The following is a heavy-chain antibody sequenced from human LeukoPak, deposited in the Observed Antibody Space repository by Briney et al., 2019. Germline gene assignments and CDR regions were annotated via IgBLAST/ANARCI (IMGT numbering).Heavy chain of an antibody. V-gene: IGHV3-21*01. J-gene: IGHJ3*02. CDR1: GFTFSSYS. D-gene: IGHD5-18*01. CDR3: ARPVDTAMADAFDI. Sequence: GSLRLSCAASGFTFSSYSMNWVRQAPGKGLEWVSTISSSSSYIYYADSVKGRFTISRDNAKNSLYLQMNSLRAEDTAVYYCARPVDTAMADAFDIWGQGTMVTVSS. CDR2: ISSSSSYI.